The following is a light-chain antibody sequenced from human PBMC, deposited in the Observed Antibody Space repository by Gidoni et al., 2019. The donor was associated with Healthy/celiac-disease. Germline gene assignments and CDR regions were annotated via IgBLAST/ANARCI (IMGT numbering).Light chain of an antibody. CDR3: QAWDSSTYV. V-gene: IGLV3-1*01. Sequence: SYELTQPPSVAVSPGQTASITCSGDKVGDKYACWYQQKPGQSPVLVIYQDSKRPSGIPERVSGSNSGNTATLTISGTQAMDEADYYCQAWDSSTYVFGTGTKVTVL. CDR1: KVGDKY. CDR2: QDS. J-gene: IGLJ1*01.